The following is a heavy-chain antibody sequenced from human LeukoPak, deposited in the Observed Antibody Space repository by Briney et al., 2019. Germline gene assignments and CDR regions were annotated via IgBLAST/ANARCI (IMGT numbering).Heavy chain of an antibody. D-gene: IGHD2-21*02. CDR3: AKDLERHIVVVTAGAVDY. V-gene: IGHV3-30*18. CDR1: GLTFSSYG. J-gene: IGHJ4*02. Sequence: GRSLRLSCAASGLTFSSYGMHWVRQAPGKGLEWVAVISYDGSNKYYADSVKGRFTISRDNSKNTLYLQMNSLRAEDTAVYYCAKDLERHIVVVTAGAVDYWGQGTLVTVSS. CDR2: ISYDGSNK.